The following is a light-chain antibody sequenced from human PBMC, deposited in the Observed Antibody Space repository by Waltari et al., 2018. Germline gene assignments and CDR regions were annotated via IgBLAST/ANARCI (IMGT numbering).Light chain of an antibody. Sequence: QTVVTQEPSFSVSPGGTVPPTCGLRSGPVSTSDYPSWYQQTPGQAPRPLIYSTNTRSSGVPDRFSGSILGNNAALTITGAQADDESDYYCVLYMGGGILFGGGTKLTVL. CDR2: STN. CDR1: SGPVSTSDY. V-gene: IGLV8-61*01. CDR3: VLYMGGGIL. J-gene: IGLJ3*02.